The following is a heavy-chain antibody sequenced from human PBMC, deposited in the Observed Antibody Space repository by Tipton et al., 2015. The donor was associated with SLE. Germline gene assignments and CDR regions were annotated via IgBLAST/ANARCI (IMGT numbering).Heavy chain of an antibody. CDR2: IYYSGSN. V-gene: IGHV4-39*01. Sequence: TLSLTCTVSGGSISSSSYYWGWIRQPPGKGLEWIGSIYYSGSNYYNPSLKSRVTISVDTSKNQFSLKLSSVTAADTAVYYCARFVWLAFDYWGQGTLVTVSS. CDR3: ARFVWLAFDY. J-gene: IGHJ4*02. CDR1: GGSISSSSYY. D-gene: IGHD6-19*01.